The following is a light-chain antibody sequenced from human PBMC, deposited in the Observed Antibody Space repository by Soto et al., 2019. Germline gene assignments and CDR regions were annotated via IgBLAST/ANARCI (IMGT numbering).Light chain of an antibody. CDR2: QDT. Sequence: SYELTQPPSVSVSPGQTASITCSGDKLGNKYACWYQQKPRQSPVLVISQDTKRPSGIPERFSGSNSGNTATLTISGTQAIDEADYYCQAWDSSTRVFGGGTKLTVL. J-gene: IGLJ2*01. CDR1: KLGNKY. V-gene: IGLV3-1*01. CDR3: QAWDSSTRV.